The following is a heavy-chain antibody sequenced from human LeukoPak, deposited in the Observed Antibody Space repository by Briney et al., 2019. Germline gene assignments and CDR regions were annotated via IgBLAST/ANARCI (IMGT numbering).Heavy chain of an antibody. J-gene: IGHJ4*02. CDR1: GGSISSYY. CDR2: IYYSGST. Sequence: PSETLSLTCTVSGGSISSYYWSWIRQPPGKGLEWIGYIYYSGSTNYNPSLKSRVTISVDTSKNQFSLKLSSVTAADTAVYYCARVGADRFQPYYFDYWGQGTLVTVSS. V-gene: IGHV4-59*01. CDR3: ARVGADRFQPYYFDY. D-gene: IGHD3-16*01.